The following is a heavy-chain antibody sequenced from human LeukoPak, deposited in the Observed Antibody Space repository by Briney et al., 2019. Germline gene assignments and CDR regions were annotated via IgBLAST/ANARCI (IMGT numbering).Heavy chain of an antibody. D-gene: IGHD6-13*01. J-gene: IGHJ4*02. V-gene: IGHV4-61*08. CDR2: IYHSGST. CDR3: GRETIAATGTSVFFDY. CDR1: GASVSSSGYY. Sequence: SETLSLTCTVSGASVSSSGYYWTWFRRPPGKGLEWIGYIYHSGSTNYNPSLKSRVTISVGTSKNQFSLKLTSMTAADTAVYYCGRETIAATGTSVFFDYWGQGTLVTVSS.